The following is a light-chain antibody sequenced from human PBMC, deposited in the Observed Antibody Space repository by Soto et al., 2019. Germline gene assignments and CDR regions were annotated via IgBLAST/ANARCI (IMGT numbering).Light chain of an antibody. CDR3: LQHNVFPRT. V-gene: IGKV3-11*01. CDR2: ETS. Sequence: ENVLTQSPATLSLSPGERATLSCRANQSVNSHLAWYQQRPGQAPRLLIFETSNRATGVPVRFSGSGSGTDFTLTISSLEPEDFATYYCLQHNVFPRTFGQGTKVEIK. CDR1: QSVNSH. J-gene: IGKJ1*01.